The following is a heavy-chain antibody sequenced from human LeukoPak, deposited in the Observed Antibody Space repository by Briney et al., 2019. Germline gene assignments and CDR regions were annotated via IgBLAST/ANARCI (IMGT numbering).Heavy chain of an antibody. Sequence: GGSLRLSCAASGFTFSSYAMSWVRQAPGKGLEWVSAISGSGGSTYYADSVKGRFTISRDNSKNTLYLQMNSLRAEDTAVYYCAKDYTAVAGTFLLPLDAFDIWGQGTMVTVSS. D-gene: IGHD6-19*01. CDR2: ISGSGGST. V-gene: IGHV3-23*01. CDR3: AKDYTAVAGTFLLPLDAFDI. CDR1: GFTFSSYA. J-gene: IGHJ3*02.